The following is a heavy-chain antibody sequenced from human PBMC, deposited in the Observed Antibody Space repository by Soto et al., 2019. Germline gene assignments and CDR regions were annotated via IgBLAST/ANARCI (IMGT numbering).Heavy chain of an antibody. CDR3: ARDLTMVRGEGDSDY. CDR2: ISSSSSYI. V-gene: IGHV3-21*01. CDR1: GFTFSSYS. J-gene: IGHJ4*02. D-gene: IGHD3-10*01. Sequence: EVQLVESGGGLVKPGGSLRLSCAASGFTFSSYSMNWVRQAPGKGLEWVSSISSSSSYIYYADSVKGRFTISRDNAKYSLYLQMNGLRAEDTAVYYCARDLTMVRGEGDSDYWGQGTLVTVSS.